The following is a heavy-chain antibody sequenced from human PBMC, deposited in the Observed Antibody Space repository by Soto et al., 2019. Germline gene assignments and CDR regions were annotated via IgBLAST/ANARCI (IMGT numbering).Heavy chain of an antibody. D-gene: IGHD3-10*01. Sequence: QVPLEQSGAEVKKPGASVKVSCKASGYTFSNYGISWVRQAPGQGPEWMGWFSPYNGNANYVQKFQGRVTMTTDTSTSTAYMELRSLRSDDTAVYYCARVGDYYGSGSYEDYWGQGTRVTVSS. J-gene: IGHJ4*02. CDR3: ARVGDYYGSGSYEDY. V-gene: IGHV1-18*01. CDR2: FSPYNGNA. CDR1: GYTFSNYG.